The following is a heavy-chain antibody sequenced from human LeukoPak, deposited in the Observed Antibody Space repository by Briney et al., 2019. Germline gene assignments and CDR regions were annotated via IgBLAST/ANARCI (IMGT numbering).Heavy chain of an antibody. CDR2: IDPSDSYT. V-gene: IGHV5-10-1*01. D-gene: IGHD6-13*01. CDR3: ARLSISRQLVRYGMDV. J-gene: IGHJ6*04. Sequence: GESLKISCKGSGYSFSSYWISCVRQMPGKVLEWIGRIDPSDSYTNYSPSFQGHVTISADKSISTAYLQWSSLKASDTAMYYCARLSISRQLVRYGMDVWGKGTTVTVSS. CDR1: GYSFSSYW.